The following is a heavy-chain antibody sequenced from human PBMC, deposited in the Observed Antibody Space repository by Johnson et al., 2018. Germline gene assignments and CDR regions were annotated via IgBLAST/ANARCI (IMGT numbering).Heavy chain of an antibody. CDR3: ARVGVTIFGVADYYYYGMDV. Sequence: EVQLVESGGGLVQXGGSXRLXCAASGFTFSSYSMNWVRQAPGKGLAWVSYISSSSSTIFYADSVKGRFTISRDHAKNSLYLQMNSLRDGDTAVYYCARVGVTIFGVADYYYYGMDVWGQGTTVTVSS. CDR1: GFTFSSYS. J-gene: IGHJ6*02. V-gene: IGHV3-48*02. CDR2: ISSSSSTI. D-gene: IGHD3-3*01.